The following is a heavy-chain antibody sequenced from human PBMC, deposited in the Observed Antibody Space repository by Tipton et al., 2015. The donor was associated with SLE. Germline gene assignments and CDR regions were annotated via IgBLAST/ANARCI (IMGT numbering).Heavy chain of an antibody. J-gene: IGHJ3*02. CDR2: IYYRGST. CDR1: GGPISSYY. V-gene: IGHV4-59*01. CDR3: ARSLFYYDSSGYFENHDAFDI. Sequence: TLSLTCTVSGGPISSYYWSWIRQPPGKGLEWIGYIYYRGSTNYNPSLKSRVTISVDTSKNQFSLKLSSVTAADTAVYYCARSLFYYDSSGYFENHDAFDIWGQGTMVTVSS. D-gene: IGHD3-22*01.